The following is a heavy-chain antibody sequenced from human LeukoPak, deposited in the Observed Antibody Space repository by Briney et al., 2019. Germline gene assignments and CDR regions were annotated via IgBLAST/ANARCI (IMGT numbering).Heavy chain of an antibody. D-gene: IGHD2-2*01. CDR1: GGSVSSGSYY. J-gene: IGHJ5*02. CDR2: IYYSGSN. Sequence: KTSETLSLTCTVSGGSVSSGSYYWSWIRQSPGKGLEWIGYIYYSGSNNYNPSLKSRVTISLDTSKNQFSLKLSSVTAADTAVYCCARENLVVVPVAIPYNWFDPWGQGTLVTVSS. CDR3: ARENLVVVPVAIPYNWFDP. V-gene: IGHV4-61*01.